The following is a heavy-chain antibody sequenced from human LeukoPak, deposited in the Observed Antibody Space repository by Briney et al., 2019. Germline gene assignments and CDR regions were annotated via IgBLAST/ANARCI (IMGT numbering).Heavy chain of an antibody. CDR3: ARTNAAAHAFDI. D-gene: IGHD6-13*01. J-gene: IGHJ3*02. V-gene: IGHV3-21*01. Sequence: GGSLRLSCAASGFTFSSYSMNWVRQAPGKGLEWVSSISSSSSYIYYADSVKGRFIISRDNAKNSLYLQMNSLRAEDTAVYYCARTNAAAHAFDIWGQGTMVTVSS. CDR2: ISSSSSYI. CDR1: GFTFSSYS.